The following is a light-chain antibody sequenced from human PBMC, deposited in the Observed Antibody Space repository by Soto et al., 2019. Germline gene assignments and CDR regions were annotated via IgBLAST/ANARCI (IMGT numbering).Light chain of an antibody. CDR3: QSYYSILTGSV. CDR1: RSNIGAGSD. V-gene: IGLV1-40*01. J-gene: IGLJ3*02. Sequence: QSVLTQPPSVSGAPGQRVTISCTGSRSNIGAGSDVHWYQQLPGTAPKLLIYSNTNRPSGVPDRFSGSKSGTSASLAITGLQAGDEADYYCQSYYSILTGSVFGGGTKLTVL. CDR2: SNT.